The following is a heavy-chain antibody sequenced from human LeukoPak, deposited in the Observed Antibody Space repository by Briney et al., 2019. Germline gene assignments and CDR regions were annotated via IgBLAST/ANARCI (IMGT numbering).Heavy chain of an antibody. V-gene: IGHV4-34*01. J-gene: IGHJ4*02. CDR3: ARVSGALAAAVDGYFDY. D-gene: IGHD6-13*01. CDR1: GGSFSDYY. CDR2: INHSGST. Sequence: SETLSLTCAVYGGSFSDYYWSWIRQSPGKGLEWIGEINHSGSTNYNPSLKSRVTISVDTSKNQFSLNVSSVTAADTAVYYCARVSGALAAAVDGYFDYWGQGTLVTVSS.